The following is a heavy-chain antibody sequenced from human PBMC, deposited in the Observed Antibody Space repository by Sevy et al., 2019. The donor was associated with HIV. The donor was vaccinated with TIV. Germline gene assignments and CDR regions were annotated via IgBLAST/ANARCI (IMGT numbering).Heavy chain of an antibody. V-gene: IGHV3-11*01. CDR1: GLTFSDFY. D-gene: IGHD3-10*02. J-gene: IGHJ3*02. Sequence: GGSLRLSCAASGLTFSDFYMSWIRQAPRKGLEWVSHISSSGSTIYYADSVKGRFTISRDNAKNSLYLQMNSLRAEDTAVYYCARSRVPDAFDIWGQGTMVTVSS. CDR2: ISSSGSTI. CDR3: ARSRVPDAFDI.